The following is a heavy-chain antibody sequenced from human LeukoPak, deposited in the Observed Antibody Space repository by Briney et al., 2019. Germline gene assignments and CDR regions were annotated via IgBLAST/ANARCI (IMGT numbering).Heavy chain of an antibody. V-gene: IGHV3-74*01. J-gene: IGHJ4*02. CDR1: GFTFSSYW. Sequence: GGSLRLSCAASGFTFSSYWMHWVRQAPGKGLVWVSRINTDGSSTNYADSVKGRFTISRDNAKNTLYLQMNSLRGEDTAVYYCGTVFDHWGPGILVTVSS. CDR2: INTDGSST. CDR3: GTVFDH.